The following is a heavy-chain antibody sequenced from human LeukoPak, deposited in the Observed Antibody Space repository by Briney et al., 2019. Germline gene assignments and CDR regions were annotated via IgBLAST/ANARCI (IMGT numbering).Heavy chain of an antibody. Sequence: GGSLRLSCAASGFTFSTSGMHWVRQAPGKGLEWVASIWHDGNNKYYADSVKGRFTISRDNSKNTMYLQMNSVRAEDTAVLYCAKDLHYYASGSYYAWGQGTLVTVSS. CDR2: IWHDGNNK. J-gene: IGHJ5*02. CDR1: GFTFSTSG. V-gene: IGHV3-30*02. CDR3: AKDLHYYASGSYYA. D-gene: IGHD3-10*01.